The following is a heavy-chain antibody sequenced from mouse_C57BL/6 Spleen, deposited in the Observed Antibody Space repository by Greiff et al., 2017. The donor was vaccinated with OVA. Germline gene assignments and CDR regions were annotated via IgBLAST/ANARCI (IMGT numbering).Heavy chain of an antibody. Sequence: VQLKQSGPELVKPGASVKISCKASGYTFTDYYMNWVKQSHGKSLEWIGDINPNNGGTSYNQKFKGKATLTVDKSSSTAYMELRSLTSEDSAVYYCAILNWYYFDYWGQGTTLTVSS. V-gene: IGHV1-26*01. D-gene: IGHD4-1*01. CDR3: AILNWYYFDY. CDR2: INPNNGGT. CDR1: GYTFTDYY. J-gene: IGHJ2*01.